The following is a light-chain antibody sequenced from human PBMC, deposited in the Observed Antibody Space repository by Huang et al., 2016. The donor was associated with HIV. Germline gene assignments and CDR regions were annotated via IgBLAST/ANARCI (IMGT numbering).Light chain of an antibody. CDR2: AAS. CDR1: QNINNY. V-gene: IGKV1-39*01. Sequence: DIQMTQSPSSLSASVGDRVTVTCRASQNINNYLNWYQQKPGKAPKLRIDAASSLQSGVPSRFSGSGSGADFTLTISSLQPEDFAAYYCQQSYTTPWTFGQGTKVEIK. CDR3: QQSYTTPWT. J-gene: IGKJ1*01.